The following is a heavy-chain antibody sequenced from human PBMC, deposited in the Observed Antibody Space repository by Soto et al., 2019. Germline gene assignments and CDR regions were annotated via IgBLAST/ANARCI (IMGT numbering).Heavy chain of an antibody. V-gene: IGHV3-74*01. CDR3: ASPLALTALTY. J-gene: IGHJ4*02. CDR2: INSDGSST. CDR1: GFTFSSYW. D-gene: IGHD3-9*01. Sequence: GGSLRLSCAASGFTFSSYWMHWVRQAPGKGLVWVSRINSDGSSTSYADSVKGRFTISRDNAKNTLYLQMNSLRAEDTAVYYCASPLALTALTYWGQGTLVTVSS.